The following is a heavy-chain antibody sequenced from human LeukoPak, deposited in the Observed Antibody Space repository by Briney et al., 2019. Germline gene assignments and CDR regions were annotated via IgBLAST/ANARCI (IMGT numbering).Heavy chain of an antibody. V-gene: IGHV1-69*01. CDR3: ARDSSGSFYYYYGMDV. Sequence: SVKVSCKASGGTFSSYAISWVRQAPGQGLEWMGGIIPILGTANYAQKFQGRVTITADESTSTAYMELSSLRSEDTAVYYCARDSSGSFYYYYGMDVWGQGTTVTVSS. CDR2: IIPILGTA. J-gene: IGHJ6*02. CDR1: GGTFSSYA. D-gene: IGHD3-22*01.